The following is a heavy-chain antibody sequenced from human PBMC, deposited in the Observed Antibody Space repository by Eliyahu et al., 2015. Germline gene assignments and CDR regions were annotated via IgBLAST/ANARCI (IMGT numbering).Heavy chain of an antibody. CDR1: GXSVNSVGXS. CDR2: IYYTGST. V-gene: IGHV4-31*03. D-gene: IGHD6-6*01. J-gene: IGHJ4*02. Sequence: QVQLQESGPGLVKPSQTLSLTCXVPGXSVNSVGXSLSWIRPHPGKGLGWLGYIYYTGSTSYNPSLQSRVTFSLDTSKNQFSLRLTSVTAADTAVYYCSREITSRPGVVYXWGQGTRVTVSS. CDR3: SREITSRPGVVYX.